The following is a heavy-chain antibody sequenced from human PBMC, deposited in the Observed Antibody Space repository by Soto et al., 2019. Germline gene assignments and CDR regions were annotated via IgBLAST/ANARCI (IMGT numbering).Heavy chain of an antibody. Sequence: ESLKISCKGSGYSFTSYWISWVRQMPGKGLEWMGRIDPSDSYTNYSPSFQGHVTISADKSISTAYLQWSSLKASDTAMYYCASSSSATYYYYYGMDVWGQGTTVTVSS. CDR2: IDPSDSYT. CDR1: GYSFTSYW. V-gene: IGHV5-10-1*01. D-gene: IGHD6-6*01. J-gene: IGHJ6*02. CDR3: ASSSSATYYYYYGMDV.